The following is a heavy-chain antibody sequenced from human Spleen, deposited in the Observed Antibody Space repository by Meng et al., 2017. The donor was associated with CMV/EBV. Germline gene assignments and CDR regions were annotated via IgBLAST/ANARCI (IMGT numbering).Heavy chain of an antibody. CDR3: ARDRGWLVDY. D-gene: IGHD6-19*01. Sequence: HVRRQEPGPGLVKPSQPLSLTCTVSGGSISSGDYYWSWIRQPPGKGLEWIGRIYTSGSTNYNPSLKSRVTMSVDTSKNQFSLKLSSVTAADTAVYYCARDRGWLVDYWGQGTLVTVSS. J-gene: IGHJ4*02. V-gene: IGHV4-61*02. CDR2: IYTSGST. CDR1: GGSISSGDYY.